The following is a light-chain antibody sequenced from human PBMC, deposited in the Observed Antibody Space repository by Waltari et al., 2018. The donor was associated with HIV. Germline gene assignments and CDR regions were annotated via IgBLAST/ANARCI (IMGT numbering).Light chain of an antibody. CDR1: QNIGMS. CDR3: QQATSFPRT. CDR2: EAS. V-gene: IGKV1-12*01. J-gene: IGKJ2*01. Sequence: IQMTQSPSSVSVFVGGGVSISCRSSQNIGMSLAWYQLKPGKAPKLLVYEASRLNDGVPARFHATGSKSNFTLDINNLQSEDFAFYVCQQATSFPRTFG.